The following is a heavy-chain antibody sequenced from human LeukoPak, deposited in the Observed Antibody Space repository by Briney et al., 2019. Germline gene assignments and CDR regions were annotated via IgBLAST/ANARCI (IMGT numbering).Heavy chain of an antibody. CDR3: ARVGSGGAWFDF. J-gene: IGHJ4*02. CDR2: VYATGST. Sequence: SETLSLTCTVSSGSITGYYWSWIRQPPGKGLEWIGYVYATGSTNYNPSLKTRATISIDTSKNQLSLTLTSVTAADTAVYYCARVGSGGAWFDFWGQGTLVSVSS. D-gene: IGHD6-19*01. V-gene: IGHV4-59*01. CDR1: SGSITGYY.